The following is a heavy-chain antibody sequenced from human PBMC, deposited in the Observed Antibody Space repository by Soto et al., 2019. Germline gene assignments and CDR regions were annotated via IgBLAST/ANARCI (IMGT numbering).Heavy chain of an antibody. CDR3: AKGRLATGFFDY. V-gene: IGHV3-30*18. CDR1: GFTFSSYG. CDR2: ISYDGSNK. D-gene: IGHD5-12*01. Sequence: QVQLVESGGGVVQPGRSLRLSCVASGFTFSSYGMHWVRQAPGKGLEWVAVISYDGSNKYYADSVKGRFTISRDNSKNTLYLQMNSLRAEDTAVYYCAKGRLATGFFDYWGQGTLVTVSS. J-gene: IGHJ4*02.